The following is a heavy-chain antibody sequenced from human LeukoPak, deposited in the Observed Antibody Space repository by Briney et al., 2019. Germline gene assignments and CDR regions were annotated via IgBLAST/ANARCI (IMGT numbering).Heavy chain of an antibody. CDR3: AGRYDSSGYPLH. J-gene: IGHJ4*02. D-gene: IGHD3-22*01. V-gene: IGHV3-53*01. CDR2: LYSGGTT. CDR1: GITFSSYG. Sequence: GGTLRLSCAASGITFSSYGMSWVRQAPGKGLEWVSVLYSGGTTYYADSVKGRFTISRDNSKNTLYLQMNSLRAEDTAVYYCAGRYDSSGYPLHWGQGTLVTVSS.